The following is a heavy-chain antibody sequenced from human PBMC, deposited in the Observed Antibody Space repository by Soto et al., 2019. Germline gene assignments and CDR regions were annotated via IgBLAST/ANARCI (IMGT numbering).Heavy chain of an antibody. Sequence: ASETLSLTCPVSGCSISGYYLSWIRPSPEKGLEWIGYIYYSGSTNYNPSLKSRVTISVDTSKNQFSLKLSSVTAADTAVYYCARAFWGGGDYVYYYYYMDVWGKGTTVTVSS. V-gene: IGHV4-59*13. CDR2: IYYSGST. CDR3: ARAFWGGGDYVYYYYYMDV. J-gene: IGHJ6*03. D-gene: IGHD4-17*01. CDR1: GCSISGYY.